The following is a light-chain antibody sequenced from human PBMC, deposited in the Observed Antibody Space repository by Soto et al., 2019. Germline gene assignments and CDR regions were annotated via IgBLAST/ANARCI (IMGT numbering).Light chain of an antibody. CDR3: SSYTSSSSVV. J-gene: IGLJ2*01. Sequence: QSALTQPASVSGSPGQSITISCTGTSSDVGGYNYVSWYQQHPGKAPKLMIYDVSNRLSGVSNRFSDSKSGNTASLTISGLQAEDEADYYCSSYTSSSSVVFGGGTKLTVL. V-gene: IGLV2-14*01. CDR2: DVS. CDR1: SSDVGGYNY.